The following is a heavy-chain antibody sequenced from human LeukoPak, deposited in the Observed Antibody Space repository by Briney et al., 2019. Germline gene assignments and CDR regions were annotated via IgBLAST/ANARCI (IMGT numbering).Heavy chain of an antibody. Sequence: GGSLRLSCAASGFTLSTYWMNWVRQAPGKGLEWVANIKQDGSEKYYAASVKGRFTISRDNAKNSLYLQMNSLRAEDTAVYYCARALSGPWSYWGQGTLVTVSS. J-gene: IGHJ4*02. CDR2: IKQDGSEK. CDR3: ARALSGPWSY. V-gene: IGHV3-7*01. CDR1: GFTLSTYW. D-gene: IGHD3-3*01.